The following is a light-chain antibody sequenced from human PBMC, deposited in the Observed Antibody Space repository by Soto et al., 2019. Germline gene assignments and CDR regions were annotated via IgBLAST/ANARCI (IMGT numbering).Light chain of an antibody. CDR2: RDN. Sequence: QLVLTQPPSASATPGQRVTISCSGSTSNIEKFYVYWYQQLPGTAPKLLVYRDNQRPSEVPDRFSGSKSGTSASLAISGLRSDDEADYYCAAWDDSLRGVVFGGGTKLTVL. CDR1: TSNIEKFY. V-gene: IGLV1-47*01. CDR3: AAWDDSLRGVV. J-gene: IGLJ2*01.